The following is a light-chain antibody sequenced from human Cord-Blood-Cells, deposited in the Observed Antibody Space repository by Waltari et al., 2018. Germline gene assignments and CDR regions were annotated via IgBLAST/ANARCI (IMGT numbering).Light chain of an antibody. CDR3: QQYNNWPPYS. CDR2: GAS. Sequence: EIVMTQSPATLSVSPGERATLSCRASQRVSSNLAWYQQKPGQAPRLLIYGASTRATGIPARFSGSVSGTEFTLTISSLQSEDFAVYYCQQYNNWPPYSFGQRTKLEIK. V-gene: IGKV3-15*01. J-gene: IGKJ2*03. CDR1: QRVSSN.